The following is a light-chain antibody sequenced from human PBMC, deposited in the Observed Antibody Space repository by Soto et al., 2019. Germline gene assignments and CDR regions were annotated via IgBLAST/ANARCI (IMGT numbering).Light chain of an antibody. CDR3: QQYYSTPLT. CDR1: QSVLYSSNNKNY. J-gene: IGKJ4*01. V-gene: IGKV4-1*01. Sequence: DIVMTQSPDSLAVSLGERATINCKSSQSVLYSSNNKNYLAWYQQKPGQPPKLLIYWASTRESGVPDRFSGSGSGTDFTLPSSSRQAEDVAVYYCQQYYSTPLTFGGGTKVEIK. CDR2: WAS.